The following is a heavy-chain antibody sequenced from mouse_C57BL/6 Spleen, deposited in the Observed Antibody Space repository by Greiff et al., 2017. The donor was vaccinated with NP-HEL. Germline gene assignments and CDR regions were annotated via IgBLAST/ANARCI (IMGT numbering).Heavy chain of an antibody. D-gene: IGHD1-1*01. Sequence: EVQLVESGEGLVKPGGSLKLSCAASGFTFSSYAMSWVRQTPEKRLEWVAYISSGGDYIYYADTVKGRFTISRDNARNTLYLQMSSLKSEDTAMYYCTREAYGSRWYFDVWGTGTTVTVSS. CDR1: GFTFSSYA. CDR2: ISSGGDYI. V-gene: IGHV5-9-1*02. CDR3: TREAYGSRWYFDV. J-gene: IGHJ1*03.